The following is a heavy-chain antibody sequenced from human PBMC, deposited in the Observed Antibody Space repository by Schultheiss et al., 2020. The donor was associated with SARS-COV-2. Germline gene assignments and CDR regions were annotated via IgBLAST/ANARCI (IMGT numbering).Heavy chain of an antibody. CDR1: GGPFSSYA. J-gene: IGHJ5*02. CDR3: ARDHCSSTSCYTVYNWFDP. V-gene: IGHV1-69*13. Sequence: SVKVSRKASGGPFSSYAISWVRQAPGQGLDWMGGIIPIFGTANYAQKFQGRVTITADEYTSTAYMELSSLRSEDTAVYYCARDHCSSTSCYTVYNWFDPWGQGTLVTVSS. D-gene: IGHD2-2*02. CDR2: IIPIFGTA.